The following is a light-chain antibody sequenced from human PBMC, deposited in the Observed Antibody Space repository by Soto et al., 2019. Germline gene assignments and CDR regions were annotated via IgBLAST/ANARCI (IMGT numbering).Light chain of an antibody. J-gene: IGLJ1*01. Sequence: QSALTQPASVSGSPGQSITISCTGTSSDVGSYNLVSWYQQHPGKAPKLMIYEGSKRPSGVSNRFSGSKSGNTASLTISGLQAEDEADYYCCSYAGSTFWVFGTGTKLTVL. CDR2: EGS. V-gene: IGLV2-23*01. CDR1: SSDVGSYNL. CDR3: CSYAGSTFWV.